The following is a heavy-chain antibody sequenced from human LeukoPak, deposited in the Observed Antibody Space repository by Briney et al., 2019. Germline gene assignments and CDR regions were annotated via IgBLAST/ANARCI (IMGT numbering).Heavy chain of an antibody. J-gene: IGHJ4*02. CDR3: ARNLIPEQLVVNF. CDR1: GGSISSYY. D-gene: IGHD6-13*01. V-gene: IGHV4-59*01. CDR2: IYYSGST. Sequence: SETLSLTCTVSGGSISSYYWSWIRQPPGKGLEWIGYIYYSGSTNYNPSLKSRVTMSVDTSKNQFSLNLQSVTPEDTAVYYCARNLIPEQLVVNFWGQGTLVTVSS.